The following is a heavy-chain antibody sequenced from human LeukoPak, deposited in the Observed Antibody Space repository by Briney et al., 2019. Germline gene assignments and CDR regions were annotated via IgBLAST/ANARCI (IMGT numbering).Heavy chain of an antibody. Sequence: SQTLSLTCTVSGGSISSGGHSWSWIWQPPGKGLEWIGYIYHSGSTYYNPSLKGRVTISVDMSKNQFSLKLSSVTAADTAVFYCARARSTDYFDSWGQGTLVTVSS. D-gene: IGHD5/OR15-5a*01. V-gene: IGHV4-30-2*01. CDR1: GGSISSGGHS. J-gene: IGHJ4*02. CDR3: ARARSTDYFDS. CDR2: IYHSGST.